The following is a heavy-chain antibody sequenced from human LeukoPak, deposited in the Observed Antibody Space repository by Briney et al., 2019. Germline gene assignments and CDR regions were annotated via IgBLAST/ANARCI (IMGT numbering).Heavy chain of an antibody. J-gene: IGHJ6*02. Sequence: GGSLRLSCAASGFTFSSYGMHWVRQAPGKGLEWVAVISYDGSNKYYADSVKGRFTISRDNSKNTLYLQMNSLRAEDTAVYYCAKDLICSGGSCYLLLYYYYGMDVWGQGTTVTVSS. V-gene: IGHV3-30*18. D-gene: IGHD2-15*01. CDR1: GFTFSSYG. CDR2: ISYDGSNK. CDR3: AKDLICSGGSCYLLLYYYYGMDV.